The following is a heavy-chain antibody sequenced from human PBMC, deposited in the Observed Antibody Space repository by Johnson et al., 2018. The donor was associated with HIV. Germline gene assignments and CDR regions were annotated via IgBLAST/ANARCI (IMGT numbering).Heavy chain of an antibody. CDR3: ASPPSGYDFWDGPNIFDV. CDR2: ISYDGSNK. D-gene: IGHD3-3*01. V-gene: IGHV3-30-3*02. Sequence: QVQLVESGGGVVQPGESLRLSCASSGFTFSSYAMHWVRQAPGKGLEWVAVISYDGSNKYYADSVTGRFTISGDNSKNTLFLQMNSLRPEDTAIYYCASPPSGYDFWDGPNIFDVWGQGTMVSVAS. CDR1: GFTFSSYA. J-gene: IGHJ3*01.